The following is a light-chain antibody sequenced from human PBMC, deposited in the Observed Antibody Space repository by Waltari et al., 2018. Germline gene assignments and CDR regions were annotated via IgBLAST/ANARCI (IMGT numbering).Light chain of an antibody. Sequence: DIQLTQSPSFLSAVVGDRVTITCRASQDISLFLAWYQQTPGKAPKLLIFAASDLQSGVPLLFSGTGSGTEFTLTISSLRPEDFATYYWQQLHSYPHTFGQGTTLAIK. CDR3: QQLHSYPHT. CDR2: AAS. V-gene: IGKV1-9*01. J-gene: IGKJ2*01. CDR1: QDISLF.